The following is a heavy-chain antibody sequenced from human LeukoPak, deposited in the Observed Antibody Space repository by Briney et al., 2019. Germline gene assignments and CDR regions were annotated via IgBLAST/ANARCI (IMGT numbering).Heavy chain of an antibody. J-gene: IGHJ3*02. D-gene: IGHD1-26*01. CDR1: GFTFDDYA. CDR2: ISWNSGSI. Sequence: GGSLRLSCAASGFTFDDYAMHWVRQAPGKGLEWVSGISWNSGSIGYADSVKGRFTISRDNAKNSLYLQMNSLRAEDTALYYCAKDIGAVGADAFDIWGQGTMVTVPS. V-gene: IGHV3-9*01. CDR3: AKDIGAVGADAFDI.